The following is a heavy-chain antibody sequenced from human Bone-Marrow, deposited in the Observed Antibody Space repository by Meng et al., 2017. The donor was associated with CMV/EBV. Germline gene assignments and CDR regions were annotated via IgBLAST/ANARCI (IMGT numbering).Heavy chain of an antibody. D-gene: IGHD3-10*01. V-gene: IGHV3-7*01. CDR3: ARGDHYGSGSYRGASGFDP. J-gene: IGHJ5*02. Sequence: GESLKISCAASGFTFSSYWMSWVRQAPGKGLEWVANIKQDGSEEYYVDSVKGRFTISRDNAKNSLYLQMNSLRAEDTAVYYCARGDHYGSGSYRGASGFDPWGQGTLVTVSS. CDR1: GFTFSSYW. CDR2: IKQDGSEE.